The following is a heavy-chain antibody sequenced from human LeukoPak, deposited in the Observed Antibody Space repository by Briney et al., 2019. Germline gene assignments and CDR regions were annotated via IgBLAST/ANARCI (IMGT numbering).Heavy chain of an antibody. CDR2: IKPDGSEK. J-gene: IGHJ4*02. Sequence: GGSLRLSCAASGFTFSGSWMSWVRQAPGKGLKWVTNIKPDGSEKYYVDSVKGRFTISRDNAKNSLYLQMNSLRAEDTALYYCARDTVGVTDYWGQGTLVTVSS. D-gene: IGHD1-26*01. CDR3: ARDTVGVTDY. CDR1: GFTFSGSW. V-gene: IGHV3-7*01.